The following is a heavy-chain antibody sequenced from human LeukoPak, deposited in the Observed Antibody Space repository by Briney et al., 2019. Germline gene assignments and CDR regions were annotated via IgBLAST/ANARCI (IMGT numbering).Heavy chain of an antibody. CDR2: ISGSGGST. V-gene: IGHV3-23*01. CDR3: AKDALPHDYGDQWFDY. J-gene: IGHJ4*02. D-gene: IGHD4-17*01. Sequence: QPGGSLRLSCAASGFTFSSYAMSWVRQAPGKGLEWVSAISGSGGSTYYADSVKGRFTISRDNSKNTLYLQMNSLRAEDTAVYYCAKDALPHDYGDQWFDYWGQGTLVTVSS. CDR1: GFTFSSYA.